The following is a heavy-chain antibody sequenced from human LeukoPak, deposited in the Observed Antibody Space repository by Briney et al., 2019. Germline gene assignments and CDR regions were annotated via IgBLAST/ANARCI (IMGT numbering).Heavy chain of an antibody. CDR2: IYYSGST. J-gene: IGHJ3*02. Sequence: TSETLSLTCTVSGGSISSYYWSWIRQPPGKGLEWIGYIYYSGSTNYNPSLKSRVTISVDTSKNQFSLKLTSVTAADTAVYYCARDGSGYSGYEYAFDIWGQGTMVTVSS. CDR3: ARDGSGYSGYEYAFDI. V-gene: IGHV4-59*12. CDR1: GGSISSYY. D-gene: IGHD5-12*01.